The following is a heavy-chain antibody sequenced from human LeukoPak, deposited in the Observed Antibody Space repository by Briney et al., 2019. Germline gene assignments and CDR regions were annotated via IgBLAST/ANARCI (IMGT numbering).Heavy chain of an antibody. CDR2: INTDGSST. Sequence: PGGSLRLSCAASGFTFSSYWMHWVRQAPGKGLVWVSRINTDGSSTSYADSVKGRFTISRDNAKNTLYLQMNSLRAEDTAVYYCARVDGTHYYYYMDVWGKGTTVTVSS. CDR1: GFTFSSYW. V-gene: IGHV3-74*01. J-gene: IGHJ6*03. D-gene: IGHD6-13*01. CDR3: ARVDGTHYYYYMDV.